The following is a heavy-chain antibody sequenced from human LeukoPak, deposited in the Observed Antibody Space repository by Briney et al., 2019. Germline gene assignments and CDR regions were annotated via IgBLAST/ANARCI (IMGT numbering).Heavy chain of an antibody. CDR3: AREGGDILTEGAFDI. J-gene: IGHJ3*02. V-gene: IGHV1-46*01. Sequence: ASVKVSCTASGYTFTSYYMHWVRQAPGQGLEWMGIINPSGGSTSYAQKFQGRVTMTRDMSTSTVYMELSSLRSEDTAVYYCAREGGDILTEGAFDIWVQGTMVTVSS. D-gene: IGHD3-9*01. CDR1: GYTFTSYY. CDR2: INPSGGST.